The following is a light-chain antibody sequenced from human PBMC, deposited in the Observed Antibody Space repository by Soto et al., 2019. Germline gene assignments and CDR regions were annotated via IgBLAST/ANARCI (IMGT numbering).Light chain of an antibody. Sequence: DIQMPQSHSTLSASVGDRVTITCRASQSISNWLAWYQKKPGKAPKLLLYKASSLESGVPSRFSGSVSGTEFTLTISSLQHDDFATYYCQQDNSYSPTWTFGQWTKVYSK. CDR3: QQDNSYSPTWT. CDR2: KAS. CDR1: QSISNW. J-gene: IGKJ1*01. V-gene: IGKV1-5*03.